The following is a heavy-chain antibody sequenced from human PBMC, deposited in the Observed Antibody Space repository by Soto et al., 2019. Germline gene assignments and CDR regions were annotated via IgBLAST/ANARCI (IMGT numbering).Heavy chain of an antibody. CDR2: ISYDGSNK. Sequence: GGSLRLSCAASGFTFSSYAMHWVRQAPGKGLEWVAVISYDGSNKYYADSVKGRFTISRDNSKNTLYLQMNSLRAEDTAVYYFAKGTYYDFWSGLPMHMDVWGKGTTVTVSS. D-gene: IGHD3-3*01. J-gene: IGHJ6*03. CDR1: GFTFSSYA. CDR3: AKGTYYDFWSGLPMHMDV. V-gene: IGHV3-30-3*01.